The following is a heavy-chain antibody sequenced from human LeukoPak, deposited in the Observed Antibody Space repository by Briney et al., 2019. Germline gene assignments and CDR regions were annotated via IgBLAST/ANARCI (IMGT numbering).Heavy chain of an antibody. J-gene: IGHJ3*02. Sequence: ASVKVSCKASGYTFTSYYMHWVRQAPGQGLEWMGIINPSGGSTSYAQKFQGRVTMTRDTSTSTVYMELSSLRSEDTAVYYCAREEEAAAGTTAFDIWGQGTMVTVSS. CDR3: AREEEAAAGTTAFDI. CDR2: INPSGGST. V-gene: IGHV1-46*01. CDR1: GYTFTSYY. D-gene: IGHD6-13*01.